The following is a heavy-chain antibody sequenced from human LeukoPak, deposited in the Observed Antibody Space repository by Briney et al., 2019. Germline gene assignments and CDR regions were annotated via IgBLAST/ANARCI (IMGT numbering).Heavy chain of an antibody. J-gene: IGHJ4*02. CDR3: AIHDSSGWYFF. CDR2: ITGSGDST. V-gene: IGHV3-23*01. CDR1: GVTLRNYA. D-gene: IGHD6-19*01. Sequence: GGSLRLSCAASGVTLRNYAMTWIRQAPGKGLEWVSSITGSGDSTYYADSVKGRFTISRDNSKSALYLQMNSLRAEDTAVYHCAIHDSSGWYFFWGQGTLATVSS.